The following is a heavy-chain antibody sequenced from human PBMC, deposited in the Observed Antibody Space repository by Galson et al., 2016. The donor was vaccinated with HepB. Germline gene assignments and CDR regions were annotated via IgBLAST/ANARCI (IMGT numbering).Heavy chain of an antibody. CDR2: INESGST. J-gene: IGHJ5*02. V-gene: IGHV4-34*01. D-gene: IGHD3-16*02. CDR3: ARVQRHDYVWGNYRPNWFDP. Sequence: ETLSLTCAVHGGSFSTYYWSWIRQPPGKGLEWIGEINESGSTNNNPSLKSRVTMSVDTTKKQFSLKLSSVTAADTAVYYCARVQRHDYVWGNYRPNWFDPWGQRTLVSVSS. CDR1: GGSFSTYY.